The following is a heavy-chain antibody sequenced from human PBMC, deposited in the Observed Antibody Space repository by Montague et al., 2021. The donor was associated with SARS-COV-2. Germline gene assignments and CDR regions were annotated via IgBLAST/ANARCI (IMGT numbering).Heavy chain of an antibody. CDR2: VYYSGNT. J-gene: IGHJ4*02. CDR1: GGPISGSSDY. D-gene: IGHD5-18*01. CDR3: ARREYSYGWGD. V-gene: IGHV4-39*01. Sequence: SETLSLTCTVTGGPISGSSDYWGWIRQSPGKGLEWIASVYYSGNTYYNPSLKSRLTISVDTSKSQFSLKLNSVTAADTALYYCARREYSYGWGDWGQGTLVTVSS.